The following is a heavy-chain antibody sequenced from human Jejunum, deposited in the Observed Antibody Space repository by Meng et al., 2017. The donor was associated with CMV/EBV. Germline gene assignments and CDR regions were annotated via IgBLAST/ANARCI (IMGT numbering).Heavy chain of an antibody. V-gene: IGHV1-18*04. CDR3: ARDVWGFDY. D-gene: IGHD7-27*01. Sequence: LRKAGAEVKKPGASWKTSCRTSGYTFTDHNIGWVRQAPGQGLEWVGWISLGNGQTVYGHKVQGRVTVTTDTSTSTAYMELRSLRSDDTAMYYCARDVWGFDYWGQGTLVTVSS. CDR1: GYTFTDHN. CDR2: ISLGNGQT. J-gene: IGHJ4*02.